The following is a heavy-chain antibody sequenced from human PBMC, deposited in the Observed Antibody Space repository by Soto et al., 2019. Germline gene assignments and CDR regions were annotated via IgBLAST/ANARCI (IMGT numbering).Heavy chain of an antibody. CDR2: IIPIFGTA. D-gene: IGHD5-12*01. J-gene: IGHJ6*02. V-gene: IGHV1-69*13. CDR3: FRGYSGYVPYGMDV. CDR1: AGTFSSYA. Sequence: GASVKVSCNASAGTFSSYAISWVRQAPGQGLEWMGGIIPIFGTANYAQKFQGRVTITADESTSTAYMELSSLRSEDTAVYYCFRGYSGYVPYGMDVWGQGTTVTVSS.